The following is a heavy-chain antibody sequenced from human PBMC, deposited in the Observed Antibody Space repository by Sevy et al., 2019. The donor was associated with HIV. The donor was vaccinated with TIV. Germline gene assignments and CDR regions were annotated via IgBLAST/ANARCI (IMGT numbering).Heavy chain of an antibody. CDR1: GFSFKNVW. D-gene: IGHD1-26*01. Sequence: GGSRRLSCAGSGFSFKNVWMTWVRQTPGKGLEWVGHAKRKSDGGSIVYGSPVNGRFTISRDDSKDMLYLQMSSLKTEDSGVYYCATGLGAGAAGAFDIWGQGTMVTVSS. V-gene: IGHV3-15*01. CDR2: AKRKSDGGSI. J-gene: IGHJ3*02. CDR3: ATGLGAGAAGAFDI.